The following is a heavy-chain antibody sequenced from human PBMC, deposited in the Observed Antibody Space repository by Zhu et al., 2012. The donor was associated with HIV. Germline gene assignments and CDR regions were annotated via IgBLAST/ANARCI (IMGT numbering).Heavy chain of an antibody. Sequence: QVQLQESGPGLVKPSETLSLTCAVSGYPISSGYYWGWIRQPPGKGLEWIGSIYHSGSTYYNPSLKSRVTISVDTSKNQFSLKLSSVTAADTAVYYCARAEIMVRGARISGYFDYWGQGTLVTVSS. V-gene: IGHV4-38-2*01. CDR3: ARAEIMVRGARISGYFDY. D-gene: IGHD3-10*01. J-gene: IGHJ4*02. CDR2: IYHSGST. CDR1: GYPISSGYY.